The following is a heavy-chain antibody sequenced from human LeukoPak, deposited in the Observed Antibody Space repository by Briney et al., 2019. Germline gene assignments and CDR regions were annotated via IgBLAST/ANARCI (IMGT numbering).Heavy chain of an antibody. Sequence: SETLSLTCTVSGGSISSYYWSWIRQPPGKGLEWIGYIYYSGSTNYNPSLKSRVTISVDTSKNQFSLKLSSVTAADTAVYYCARGGNYGDYDGYFDYWGQGTLVTVSS. CDR2: IYYSGST. CDR3: ARGGNYGDYDGYFDY. J-gene: IGHJ4*02. D-gene: IGHD4-17*01. V-gene: IGHV4-59*08. CDR1: GGSISSYY.